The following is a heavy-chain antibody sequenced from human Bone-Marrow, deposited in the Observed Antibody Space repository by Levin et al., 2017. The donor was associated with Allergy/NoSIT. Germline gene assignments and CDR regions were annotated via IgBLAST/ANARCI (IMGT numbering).Heavy chain of an antibody. Sequence: SCAASGFTFSSYGMHWVRQAPGKGLEWVALIWSDGSTKYFADSLKGRVTISRDNSKNTLYLQVNSLRVEDTAVYYCARDTAGYYYGLDVWGQGTTVTVSS. D-gene: IGHD3-10*01. CDR3: ARDTAGYYYGLDV. J-gene: IGHJ6*02. CDR2: IWSDGSTK. V-gene: IGHV3-33*01. CDR1: GFTFSSYG.